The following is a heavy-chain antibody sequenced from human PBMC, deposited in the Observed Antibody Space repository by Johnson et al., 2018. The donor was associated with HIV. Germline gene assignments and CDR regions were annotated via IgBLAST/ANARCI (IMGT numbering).Heavy chain of an antibody. J-gene: IGHJ3*02. CDR2: ISGSGGST. CDR1: GFTFSIYA. Sequence: EVQLVEFGGGVVRPGRSLRLSCAASGFTFSIYAMNWVRQAPGKGLEWVSTISGSGGSTYYANSVKGRFTISRDNSKNTLYLQMGSVRAEDMAVYYCAGGGSDVFDIWCRGTMVTVSS. CDR3: AGGGSDVFDI. V-gene: IGHV3-64*01. D-gene: IGHD3-16*01.